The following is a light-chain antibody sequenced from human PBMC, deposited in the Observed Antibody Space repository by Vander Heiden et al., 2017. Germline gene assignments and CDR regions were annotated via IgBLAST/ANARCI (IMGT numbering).Light chain of an antibody. Sequence: QSVLPQPASVSGSPGQSITISCTGTSSDVGGYNYVSWYQQHPGKAPKLMIFDVSYRPSGDSIRFSGSKSGNTASLTISGLQAEDEADYYCSSYSSSSTLVFGGGTKVTVL. CDR2: DVS. J-gene: IGLJ3*02. CDR3: SSYSSSSTLV. CDR1: SSDVGGYNY. V-gene: IGLV2-14*03.